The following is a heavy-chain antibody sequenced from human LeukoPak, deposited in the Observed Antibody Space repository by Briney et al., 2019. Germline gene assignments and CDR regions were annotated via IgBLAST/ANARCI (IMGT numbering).Heavy chain of an antibody. V-gene: IGHV1-46*01. CDR3: ARDSRRYCSGGSCPVDY. Sequence: GALVKVSCKASGYTFTSYYMHWVRQAPGQGLEWMGIINPSGGSTSYAQKFQGRVTMTRDTSTSTVYMELSSLRSEDTAVYYCARDSRRYCSGGSCPVDYWGQGTLVTVSS. D-gene: IGHD2-15*01. J-gene: IGHJ4*02. CDR1: GYTFTSYY. CDR2: INPSGGST.